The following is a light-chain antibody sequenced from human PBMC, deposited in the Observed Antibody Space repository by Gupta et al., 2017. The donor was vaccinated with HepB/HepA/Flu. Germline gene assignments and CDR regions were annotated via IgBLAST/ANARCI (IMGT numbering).Light chain of an antibody. CDR2: AAS. V-gene: IGKV1-5*01. Sequence: DIRMTQSPSSLSASVGDRVTITCRARQSISNWLAWYQRKPGEAPKLLIYAASNLQHGMPSRFSGSGSGTEFTLTISSLQPDDFATYHCQQYNTYPWTFGQGTKVEIK. CDR1: QSISNW. J-gene: IGKJ1*01. CDR3: QQYNTYPWT.